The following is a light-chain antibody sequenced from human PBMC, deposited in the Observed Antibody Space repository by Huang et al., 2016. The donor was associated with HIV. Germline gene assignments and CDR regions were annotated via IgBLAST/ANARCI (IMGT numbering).Light chain of an antibody. Sequence: ETVMTQSPVTLSLSPGDRASLSCRSSQIVSSHLAWYQQKPGQAPRLLLYAASTRATGVPARFSGSGAGTEFTLTISTLQSEDSAVYYCQQYNDFRSTFGPGTRVEIK. CDR3: QQYNDFRST. J-gene: IGKJ3*01. CDR2: AAS. CDR1: QIVSSH. V-gene: IGKV3-15*01.